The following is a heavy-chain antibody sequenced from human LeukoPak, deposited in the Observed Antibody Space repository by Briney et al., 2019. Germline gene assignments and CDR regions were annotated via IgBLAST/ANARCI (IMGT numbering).Heavy chain of an antibody. CDR3: ARAPRVAV. CDR2: INHSGST. J-gene: IGHJ6*04. V-gene: IGHV4-39*07. Sequence: SETLSLTCTVSGGSITSSSYYWGWIRQPPGKGLEWIGEINHSGSTNYNPSLKSRVTISVDTSKNQFSLKLSSVTAADTAVYYCARAPRVAVWGKGTTVTVSS. D-gene: IGHD3-10*01. CDR1: GGSITSSSYY.